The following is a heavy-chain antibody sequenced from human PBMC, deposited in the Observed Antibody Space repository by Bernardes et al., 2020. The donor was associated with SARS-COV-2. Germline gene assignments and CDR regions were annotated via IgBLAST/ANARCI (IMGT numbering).Heavy chain of an antibody. V-gene: IGHV3-23*01. D-gene: IGHD1-7*01. CDR1: GFTFNKYA. CDR2: ISASGDIT. J-gene: IGHJ3*01. Sequence: GGSLRLCCAASGFTFNKYAMYWVRQAPGMGLQWVSAISASGDITYYADSVKGRFTISRDNSKNTLFLQMNSLRAEDTAVYYCAKDLRGTTTQGFVIRDAFDVGGQGTMVTISS. CDR3: AKDLRGTTTQGFVIRDAFDV.